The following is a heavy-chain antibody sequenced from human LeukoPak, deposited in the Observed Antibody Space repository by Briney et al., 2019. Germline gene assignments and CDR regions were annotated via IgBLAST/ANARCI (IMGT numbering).Heavy chain of an antibody. CDR1: GYTFTGYY. D-gene: IGHD5-18*01. V-gene: IGHV1-69*06. CDR2: IIPIFGTA. Sequence: GASVKVSCKASGYTFTGYYMHWVRQAPGQGLEWMGGIIPIFGTANYAQKFQGRVTITADKSTSTAYMELSSLRSEDTAVYYCARGLARTSMVTRGGVRFDYWGQGTLVTVSS. CDR3: ARGLARTSMVTRGGVRFDY. J-gene: IGHJ4*02.